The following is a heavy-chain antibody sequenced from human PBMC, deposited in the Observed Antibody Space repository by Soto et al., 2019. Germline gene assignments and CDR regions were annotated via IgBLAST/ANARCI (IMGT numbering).Heavy chain of an antibody. CDR3: ARARFCTSTSCYHYFDF. V-gene: IGHV4-59*01. Sequence: SETLSLTCTVSGGSISSSSWSWIRQPPGRGLEWIGYIYNNGRTDYNPSLKSRVTISVDTSKNHFSLKLSSVTPADTAVFYCARARFCTSTSCYHYFDFWGQGTLVTVSS. CDR2: IYNNGRT. CDR1: GGSISSSS. J-gene: IGHJ4*02. D-gene: IGHD2-2*01.